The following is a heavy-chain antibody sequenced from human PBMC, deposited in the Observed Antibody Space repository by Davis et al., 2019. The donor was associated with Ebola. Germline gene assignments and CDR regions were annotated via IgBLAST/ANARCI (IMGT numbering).Heavy chain of an antibody. CDR2: IFYTGST. CDR3: ARAQFPTTSDH. J-gene: IGHJ4*02. CDR1: GGSISRYY. D-gene: IGHD1-1*01. Sequence: MPSETLSLTCTVSGGSISRYYWSWIRQPPGKGLEWIGYIFYTGSTTYNSSLKSRVSISVDTSENQFSLKLTSVTAADTAVYYCARAQFPTTSDHWGQGTLVTVSS. V-gene: IGHV4-59*08.